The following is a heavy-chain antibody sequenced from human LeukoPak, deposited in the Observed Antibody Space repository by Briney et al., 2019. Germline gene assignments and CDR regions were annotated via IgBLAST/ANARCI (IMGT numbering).Heavy chain of an antibody. CDR2: IWYDGSNK. Sequence: GGSLRLSCAASGFTFSSYGRHWVRQAPGKGLEWVAVIWYDGSNKYYADSVKGRFTISRDNSKNTLYLQMNSLRAEDTAVYYCARAILGYCSGGSCYPGPWGQGTLVTVSS. CDR1: GFTFSSYG. V-gene: IGHV3-33*01. J-gene: IGHJ5*02. CDR3: ARAILGYCSGGSCYPGP. D-gene: IGHD2-15*01.